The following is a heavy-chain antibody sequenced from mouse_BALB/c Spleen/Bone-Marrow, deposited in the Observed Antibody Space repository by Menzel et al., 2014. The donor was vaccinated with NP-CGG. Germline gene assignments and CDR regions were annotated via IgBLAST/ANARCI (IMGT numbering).Heavy chain of an antibody. CDR3: AVGNDDFDY. CDR2: IYPGDGDT. J-gene: IGHJ2*01. Sequence: VQLQQSGAELVRPGSSVKISCKASGYAFSSYWMNWVKQRPGQGLEWIGQIYPGDGDTNYSGKFKGKATLTADESSSTAYMQLSSLTSEDAAGYFCAVGNDDFDYGGQGTTLAVSS. V-gene: IGHV1-80*01. D-gene: IGHD2-12*01. CDR1: GYAFSSYW.